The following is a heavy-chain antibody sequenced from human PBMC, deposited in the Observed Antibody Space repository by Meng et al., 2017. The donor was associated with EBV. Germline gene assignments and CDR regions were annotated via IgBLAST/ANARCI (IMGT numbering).Heavy chain of an antibody. CDR3: ARDYERLNY. V-gene: IGHV3-53*01. J-gene: IGHJ4*02. CDR1: GFTVSSNY. Sequence: EVHLVESXXGLIQHGGSLRLSCAASGFTVSSNYMRWFRQAPGKGLEWVSVIYSGGSTYYADSVKGRFTISRDNSKNTLYLQMNSLRAEDTAVYYCARDYERLNYWGQGTLVTVSS. D-gene: IGHD5-12*01. CDR2: IYSGGST.